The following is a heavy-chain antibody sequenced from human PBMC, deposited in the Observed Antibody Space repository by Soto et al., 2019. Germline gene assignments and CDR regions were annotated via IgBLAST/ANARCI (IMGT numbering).Heavy chain of an antibody. V-gene: IGHV3-33*01. D-gene: IGHD1-26*01. CDR1: GFTFSSYG. J-gene: IGHJ4*02. Sequence: GGSLRLSCAASGFTFSSYGMHWVRQAPGKGLEWVAVIWYDGSNKYYADSVKGRFSISRDNSKNTLYLQMNSLRAEDTAVYYCARGPYVDSGSSTPIDYWGQGTRVTVSS. CDR3: ARGPYVDSGSSTPIDY. CDR2: IWYDGSNK.